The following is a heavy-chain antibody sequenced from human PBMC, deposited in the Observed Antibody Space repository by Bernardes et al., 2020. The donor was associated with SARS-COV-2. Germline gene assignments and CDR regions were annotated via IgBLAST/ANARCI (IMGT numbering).Heavy chain of an antibody. CDR3: ARGDYYYDSSGYYSY. V-gene: IGHV1-2*04. Sequence: ASVKVSCKASGYTLIGYYMHWVRQAPGQGLEWMGWINPNSGGTNYAQKFQGWVTMTRDTSISTAYMELSRLRSDDTAVYYCARGDYYYDSSGYYSYWGQGTLVTVSS. D-gene: IGHD3-22*01. CDR1: GYTLIGYY. J-gene: IGHJ4*02. CDR2: INPNSGGT.